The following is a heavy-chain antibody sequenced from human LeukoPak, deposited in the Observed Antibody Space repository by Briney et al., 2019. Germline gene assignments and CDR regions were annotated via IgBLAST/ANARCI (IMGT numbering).Heavy chain of an antibody. J-gene: IGHJ4*02. D-gene: IGHD2-2*01. V-gene: IGHV3-23*01. CDR2: ISGSGGST. CDR3: VKDRDIVVVPAAAPFDY. Sequence: PGGSLRLSCAASGFTFSSYSLSWVRQAPGKGLEWVSAISGSGGSTDYADSVKGRFTISRDNSKNTLYLQMNSLRAEDTAVYYCVKDRDIVVVPAAAPFDYWGQGTLVTVS. CDR1: GFTFSSYS.